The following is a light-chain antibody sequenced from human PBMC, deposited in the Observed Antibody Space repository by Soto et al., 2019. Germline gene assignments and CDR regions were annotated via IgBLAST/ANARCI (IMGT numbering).Light chain of an antibody. CDR3: QQYSGYVET. CDR2: KAS. CDR1: QSIGSW. V-gene: IGKV1-5*03. Sequence: EIQMTKSPSTLSASVGVRVSITCRASQSIGSWLAWYQQKPGKAPTLLIYKASTLESVVPSRVSGSGSGTEFTLTVSSLQPDDFATYYSQQYSGYVETFGQGTKVDIK. J-gene: IGKJ1*01.